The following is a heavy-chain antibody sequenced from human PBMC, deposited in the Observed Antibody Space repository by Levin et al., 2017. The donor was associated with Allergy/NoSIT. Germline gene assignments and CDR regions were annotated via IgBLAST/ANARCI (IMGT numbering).Heavy chain of an antibody. CDR1: GFTFSIHA. D-gene: IGHD6-19*01. J-gene: IGHJ6*01. V-gene: IGHV3-30*04. CDR2: ISYDGRNK. CDR3: ARGDRIALADYDMNV. Sequence: GGSLRLSCAASGFTFSIHALHWVRQAPGKGLEWVAVISYDGRNKYYADSVKGRFTISRDNSKNTLYLQMNSLEAEDTAVYYCARGDRIALADYDMNVWGQGTTVTVYS.